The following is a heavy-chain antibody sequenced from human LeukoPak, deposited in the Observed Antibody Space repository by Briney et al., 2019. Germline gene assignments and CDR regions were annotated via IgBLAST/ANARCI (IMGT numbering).Heavy chain of an antibody. D-gene: IGHD5-18*01. CDR2: IKQDGSEK. Sequence: GGSLRLSCAASGFTFSSYWMSWVRQAPGKGLEWVANIKQDGSEKYYVDSVKGRFTISRDNAKNSLYLQMNSLRAEDTAVYYCARDPGYSYGYYYFDHWGQGTLVTVSS. J-gene: IGHJ4*02. CDR3: ARDPGYSYGYYYFDH. V-gene: IGHV3-7*01. CDR1: GFTFSSYW.